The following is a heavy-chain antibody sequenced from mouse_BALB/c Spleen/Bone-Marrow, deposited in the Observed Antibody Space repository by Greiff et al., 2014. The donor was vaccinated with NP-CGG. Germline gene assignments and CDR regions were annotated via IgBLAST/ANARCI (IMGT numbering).Heavy chain of an antibody. J-gene: IGHJ4*01. V-gene: IGHV1S56*01. CDR3: ARQGYRAMDY. CDR1: GYTFTSYY. CDR2: IYPGDGST. Sequence: VNVVESGPELVKPGASVKMSCKASGYTFTSYYIHWVKQRPGQGLEWIGWIYPGDGSTKYNEKFKGKTTLTADKSSSTAYMLLSSLTSEDSAIYFCARQGYRAMDYWGQGTSVTVSS. D-gene: IGHD2-14*01.